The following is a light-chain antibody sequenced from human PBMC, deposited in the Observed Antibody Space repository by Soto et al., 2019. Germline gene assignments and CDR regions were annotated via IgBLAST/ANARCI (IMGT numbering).Light chain of an antibody. CDR3: QQSYSIPFA. CDR2: AAS. J-gene: IGKJ3*01. V-gene: IGKV1-39*01. CDR1: QSMFNY. Sequence: DIPMTQSPSSLSAAVGDRVIITCRASQSMFNYVNWYQKKPGKAPKLLIYAASKLQSGVPSRFSSSGFGTDFTLNINNLQPEDFATYYCQQSYSIPFAFGPGSQVDI.